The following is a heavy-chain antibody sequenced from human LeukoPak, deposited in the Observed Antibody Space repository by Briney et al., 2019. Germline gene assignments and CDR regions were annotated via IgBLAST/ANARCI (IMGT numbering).Heavy chain of an antibody. CDR2: IYYSGST. CDR3: ARVPQDRIFGVAYFDY. V-gene: IGHV4-30-4*01. CDR1: GGSISSGDYY. Sequence: SETLSLTCTVSGGSISSGDYYWSWIRQPPGKGLEWIGYIYYSGSTYYNPSLKSRVTISVDTSKNQFSLKLSSVTAADTAVYYCARVPQDRIFGVAYFDYWGQGTLVTVSS. J-gene: IGHJ4*02. D-gene: IGHD3-3*01.